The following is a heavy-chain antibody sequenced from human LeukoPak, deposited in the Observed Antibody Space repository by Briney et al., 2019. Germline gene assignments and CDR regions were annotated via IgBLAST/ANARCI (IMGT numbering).Heavy chain of an antibody. D-gene: IGHD3-9*01. Sequence: PSETLSLTCAVYGGSFSGYYWSWIRQPPGKGLEWIGEINHSGSTNYNPSLKSRVTISVDTSKNQFSLKLSSVTAADTAVYYCARAPTTTYYDILTGYFSDAFDIWGQGTMVTVSS. CDR2: INHSGST. V-gene: IGHV4-34*01. CDR1: GGSFSGYY. J-gene: IGHJ3*02. CDR3: ARAPTTTYYDILTGYFSDAFDI.